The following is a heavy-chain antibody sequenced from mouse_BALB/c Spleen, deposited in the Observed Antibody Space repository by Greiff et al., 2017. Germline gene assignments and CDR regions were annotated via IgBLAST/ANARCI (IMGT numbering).Heavy chain of an antibody. CDR2: INPSNGGT. CDR3: RRSGDWALAY. CDR1: GYTFTSYY. D-gene: IGHD2-13*01. V-gene: IGHV1S81*02. J-gene: IGHJ3*01. Sequence: QVQLQQSGAELVRPGASVKLSCKASGYTFTSYYMYWVKQRPGQGLEWIGEINPSNGGTNFNEKFKSKATLTVDKSSSTAYMQLSSPTSEDSAVYYCRRSGDWALAYWGQGTLVTVSA.